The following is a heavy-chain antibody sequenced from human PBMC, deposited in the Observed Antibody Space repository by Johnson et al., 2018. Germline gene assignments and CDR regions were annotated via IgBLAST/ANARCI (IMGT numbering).Heavy chain of an antibody. V-gene: IGHV3-7*01. Sequence: VQLVQSGGGLAQPGRSXRLSCTTSGFTFGDYAMSWFRQAPGQGLEWVANIKQDGSAKYDVDSVKGRFNISSDNAKNSLYLQMSSLRAEDTAVYYCARALPRDDFWRGYQLGLFDCMDVWCKGTSVTVSS. J-gene: IGHJ6*03. CDR1: GFTFGDYA. CDR3: ARALPRDDFWRGYQLGLFDCMDV. CDR2: IKQDGSAK. D-gene: IGHD3-3*01.